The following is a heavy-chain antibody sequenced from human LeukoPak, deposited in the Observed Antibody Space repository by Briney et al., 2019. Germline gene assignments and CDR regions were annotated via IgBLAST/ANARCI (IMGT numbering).Heavy chain of an antibody. CDR1: GFTFSSYW. V-gene: IGHV3-74*01. Sequence: GGSLRLSCAASGFTFSSYWMHWVRQAPGKGLVWVSRINSDGSSTSYADSVKGRFTISRDNAKNTLYLQMNSLRAEDTAVYYCAIAAAGTREIDYWGQGTLVTVSS. D-gene: IGHD6-13*01. CDR2: INSDGSST. J-gene: IGHJ4*02. CDR3: AIAAAGTREIDY.